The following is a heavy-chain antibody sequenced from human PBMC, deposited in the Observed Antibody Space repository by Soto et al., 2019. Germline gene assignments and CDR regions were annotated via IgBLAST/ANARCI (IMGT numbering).Heavy chain of an antibody. CDR2: TSYDGSNK. CDR3: AKEHEILANFWYHYYGMDV. J-gene: IGHJ6*02. Sequence: SCSPSSAAPGFTLSSYSLHGARQGLDKGLACVAVTSYDGSNKYYADSVKGRFTISRDNSKNTLYLQMNSLRAEDTAVYYCAKEHEILANFWYHYYGMDVWCPGTTVTVSS. D-gene: IGHD3-3*02. V-gene: IGHV3-30*18. CDR1: GFTLSSYS.